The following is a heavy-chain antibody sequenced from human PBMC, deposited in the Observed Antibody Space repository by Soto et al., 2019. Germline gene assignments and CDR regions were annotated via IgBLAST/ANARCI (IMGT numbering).Heavy chain of an antibody. J-gene: IGHJ6*03. Sequence: QVQLQESGPGLVKPSETLSLTCTVSGGSISSYYWSWIRQPPGKGLEWMGYSYYSGSTNYNPSLKSRVNISVDTSKNQFSLKLSSVTAADTAVYYCARDFAKLVRTTAGGDYYYYMDVWGKGTTVTVSS. D-gene: IGHD3-3*01. CDR2: SYYSGST. CDR3: ARDFAKLVRTTAGGDYYYYMDV. V-gene: IGHV4-59*01. CDR1: GGSISSYY.